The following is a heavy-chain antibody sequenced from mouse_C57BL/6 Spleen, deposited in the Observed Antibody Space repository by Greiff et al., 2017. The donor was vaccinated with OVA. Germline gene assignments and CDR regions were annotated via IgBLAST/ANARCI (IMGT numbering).Heavy chain of an antibody. V-gene: IGHV5-4*01. CDR3: ARDLTDGYLDY. CDR1: GFTFSSYA. CDR2: ISDGGSYT. Sequence: EVQVVESGGGLVKPGGSLKLSCAASGFTFSSYAMSWVRQTPEKRLEWVATISDGGSYTYYPDNVKGRFTISRDNAKNNLYLQMSHLKSEDTAMYYCARDLTDGYLDYWGQGTTLTVSS. D-gene: IGHD2-3*01. J-gene: IGHJ2*01.